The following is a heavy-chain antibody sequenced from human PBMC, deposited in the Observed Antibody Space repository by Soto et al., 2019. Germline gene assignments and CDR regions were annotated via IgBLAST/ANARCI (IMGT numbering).Heavy chain of an antibody. CDR1: GGSISSGGYS. D-gene: IGHD4-4*01. Sequence: SETLSLTCAVAGGSISSGGYSWSWIRQPPGKGLEWIGYIYHSGSTYYNPSLKSRVTISVDRFKNQFSLKLSSVTAADTAVYYCASGVTKLPTFAYWGQGTLVPVSP. CDR2: IYHSGST. CDR3: ASGVTKLPTFAY. V-gene: IGHV4-30-2*01. J-gene: IGHJ4*02.